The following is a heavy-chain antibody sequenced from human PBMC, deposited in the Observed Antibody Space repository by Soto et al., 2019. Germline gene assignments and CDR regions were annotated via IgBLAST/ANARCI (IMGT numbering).Heavy chain of an antibody. Sequence: GGSLRLSCAASGFTFSSYSMNWVRQAPGKGLEWVSSISSSSSYIYYPDSVKGRFTISRDNAKNSLYLQMNSLRAEDTAGYYCARGAYSNSYRYYYYYMDVWGKGTTVTVSS. CDR1: GFTFSSYS. CDR3: ARGAYSNSYRYYYYYMDV. J-gene: IGHJ6*03. V-gene: IGHV3-21*01. D-gene: IGHD4-4*01. CDR2: ISSSSSYI.